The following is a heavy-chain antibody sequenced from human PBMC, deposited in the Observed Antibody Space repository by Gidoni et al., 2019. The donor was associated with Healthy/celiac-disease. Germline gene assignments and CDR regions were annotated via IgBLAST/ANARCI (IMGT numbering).Heavy chain of an antibody. Sequence: KKPGSSVKVSCKASGGTFSSYAISWVRQAPGQGLEWMGRIIPILGIANYAQKFQGRVTITADKSTSTAYLELSSLRSEDTAVYYCAGRLVDGYNWGRDYWGQGTLVTVSS. V-gene: IGHV1-69*04. D-gene: IGHD3-16*01. CDR3: AGRLVDGYNWGRDY. CDR1: GGTFSSYA. CDR2: IIPILGIA. J-gene: IGHJ4*02.